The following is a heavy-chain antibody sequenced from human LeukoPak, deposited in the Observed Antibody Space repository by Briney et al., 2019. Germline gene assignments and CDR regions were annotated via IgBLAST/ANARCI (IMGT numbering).Heavy chain of an antibody. CDR3: ARAYPVDTAMAWGY. CDR1: GYTFTSYG. Sequence: GASVKVSCKASGYTFTSYGISWVRQAPGQGLEWMGWISAYNGNTNYAQKLQGRVTMTTDTSTSTAYMELRSLRSDDTAVYYCARAYPVDTAMAWGYWGQGTLVTVSS. D-gene: IGHD5-18*01. J-gene: IGHJ4*02. CDR2: ISAYNGNT. V-gene: IGHV1-18*01.